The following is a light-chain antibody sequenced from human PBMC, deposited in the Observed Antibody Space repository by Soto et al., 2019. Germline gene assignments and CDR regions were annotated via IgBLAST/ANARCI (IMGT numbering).Light chain of an antibody. CDR3: GTWDSSLSAYV. CDR1: SSDVGTYDL. V-gene: IGLV1-51*01. CDR2: DNN. J-gene: IGLJ1*01. Sequence: QSALTQPASVSGSPGQSITISCTGTSSDVGTYDLVSWYQHHPGAAPKLMIYDNNKRPSGIPDRFSGSKSGTSATLGITGLQTGDEADYYCGTWDSSLSAYVFGTGTKVTVL.